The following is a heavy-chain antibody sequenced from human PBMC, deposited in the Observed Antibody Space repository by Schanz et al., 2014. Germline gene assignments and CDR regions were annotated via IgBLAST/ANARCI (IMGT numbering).Heavy chain of an antibody. D-gene: IGHD5-12*01. J-gene: IGHJ3*01. CDR3: ARDEGRDGYNLAFDV. CDR1: GFTVSSNY. V-gene: IGHV3-53*01. Sequence: EVQLVESGGGLIQPGGSLRLSCAVSGFTVSSNYMSWVRQAPGKGLEWVSTVYMSAASTRYADSVKGRFIISRDSSKNTRFLQMNSLRPEDTALYFCARDEGRDGYNLAFDVWGQGTLVTVSS. CDR2: VYMSAAST.